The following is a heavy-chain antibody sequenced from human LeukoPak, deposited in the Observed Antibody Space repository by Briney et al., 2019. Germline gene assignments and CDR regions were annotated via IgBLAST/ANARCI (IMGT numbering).Heavy chain of an antibody. D-gene: IGHD2-2*02. CDR2: IYSGGST. J-gene: IGHJ4*02. CDR1: GFTVSSTY. Sequence: GGSLRLSCAASGFTVSSTYMSWVRQAPGKGLEWVSLIYSGGSTYYADSVKGRFTISRDNSKNTLYLQMNSLRAEDTAVYYCAKVAWPYTGGYFDYWGQGTLVTVSS. CDR3: AKVAWPYTGGYFDY. V-gene: IGHV3-66*02.